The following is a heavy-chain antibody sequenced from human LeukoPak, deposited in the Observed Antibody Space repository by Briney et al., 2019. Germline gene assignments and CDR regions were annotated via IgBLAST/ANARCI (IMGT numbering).Heavy chain of an antibody. V-gene: IGHV3-21*01. CDR3: ARDLAYCGGDCYSYYYYYGTDV. D-gene: IGHD2-21*02. Sequence: GGSLRLSCAASGFTFSSYSMNWVRQAPGKGLEWVSSISSSSSYIYYADSVKGRFTISRDNAKNSLYLQVNSLRAEDTAVYYCARDLAYCGGDCYSYYYYYGTDVWGQGTTVTVSS. CDR1: GFTFSSYS. CDR2: ISSSSSYI. J-gene: IGHJ6*02.